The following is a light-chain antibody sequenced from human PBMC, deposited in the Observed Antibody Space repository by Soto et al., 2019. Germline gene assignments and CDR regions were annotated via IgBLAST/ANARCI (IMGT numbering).Light chain of an antibody. J-gene: IGKJ1*01. CDR3: QQYNSYPWT. CDR2: KAS. Sequence: DIQLTQSPSTLSASVGDRVTISCRASQTVRSYLAWYQQKPGKAPKLLIYKASTLESGVPSRFSGSGSGTEFTLTISSLQPDDFATYYCQQYNSYPWTFGQGTKVEIK. V-gene: IGKV1-5*03. CDR1: QTVRSY.